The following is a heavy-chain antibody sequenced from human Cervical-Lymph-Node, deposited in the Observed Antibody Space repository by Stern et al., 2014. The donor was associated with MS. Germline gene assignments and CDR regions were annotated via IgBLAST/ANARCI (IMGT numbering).Heavy chain of an antibody. V-gene: IGHV3-11*01. D-gene: IGHD6-19*01. CDR2: MSSSGNTI. J-gene: IGHJ4*02. CDR3: ARDSPRWGWCFDY. CDR1: GFTFSDYY. Sequence: VQLVESGGGLVKPGGSLRLSCAASGFTFSDYYMSWIRQAPGKGLEWVSCMSSSGNTIYYADSVKGRFTISRDNAKNSLYLQMNGLRAEDTAVDYCARDSPRWGWCFDYWGQGTLVTVSS.